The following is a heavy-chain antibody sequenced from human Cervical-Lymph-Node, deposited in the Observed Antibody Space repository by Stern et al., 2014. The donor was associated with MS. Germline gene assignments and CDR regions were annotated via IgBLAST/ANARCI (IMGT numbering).Heavy chain of an antibody. V-gene: IGHV1-2*02. CDR2: ISPKNGDT. Sequence: QVQLLQPGAEVKKPGASVQVSCKPSGFIFSNYYVHWLRQAPGQRPEWMGRISPKNGDTNYAPKFQGRVTMTRDTSVGLVSLEVTRLRLDDTAIYYCAENMDVWGQGTTVTVSS. CDR1: GFIFSNYY. CDR3: AENMDV. J-gene: IGHJ6*02.